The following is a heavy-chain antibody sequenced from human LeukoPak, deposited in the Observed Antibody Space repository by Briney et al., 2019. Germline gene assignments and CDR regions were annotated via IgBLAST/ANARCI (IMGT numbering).Heavy chain of an antibody. D-gene: IGHD4/OR15-4a*01. CDR1: GGSISSSSYY. V-gene: IGHV4-39*01. Sequence: SETLSLTCTVSGGSISSSSYYWGWIRPPPGKGLEWVGSIYYSGSTYYNPSLKSRVTISVDTSKNQFSLKLSSVTAADTAVYYCARLERSRMDGAQYWGQGTLVTVSS. J-gene: IGHJ4*02. CDR3: ARLERSRMDGAQY. CDR2: IYYSGST.